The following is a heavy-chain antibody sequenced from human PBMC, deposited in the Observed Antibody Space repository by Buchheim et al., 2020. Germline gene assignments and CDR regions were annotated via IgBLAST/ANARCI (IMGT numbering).Heavy chain of an antibody. Sequence: EVQLVESGGGLVQPGGSLRLSCAASGFTFSRSWMHWVRQAPGKGLEWVSRVDTYGSSTYYADSVKGRFTISRDNAQNTLYLQMNSLRAEDTAVYFCSRAEDGYNRLYYFDYWGRGTL. CDR1: GFTFSRSW. CDR2: VDTYGSST. V-gene: IGHV3-74*01. J-gene: IGHJ4*02. D-gene: IGHD5-24*01. CDR3: SRAEDGYNRLYYFDY.